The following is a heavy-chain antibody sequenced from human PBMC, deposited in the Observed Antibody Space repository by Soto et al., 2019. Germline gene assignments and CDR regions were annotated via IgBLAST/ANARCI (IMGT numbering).Heavy chain of an antibody. CDR1: GFTFSSYC. J-gene: IGHJ6*02. CDR3: AKEGRSSIWMANNYFGSGMDA. Sequence: AGSLRLSCAVSGFTFSSYCMHWVRQAPGKGLEWVAGISYGGSNKYYADSEKGRFTISRDNSKNTLYLQMISMRAEDAAVYYCAKEGRSSIWMANNYFGSGMDAWGQGTTVTVSS. CDR2: ISYGGSNK. D-gene: IGHD6-13*01. V-gene: IGHV3-30*18.